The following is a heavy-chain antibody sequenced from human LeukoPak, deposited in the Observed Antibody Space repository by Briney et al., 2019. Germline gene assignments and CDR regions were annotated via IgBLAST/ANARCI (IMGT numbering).Heavy chain of an antibody. CDR3: ARVSRFGHYCSGGSCYYVDY. V-gene: IGHV4-31*03. J-gene: IGHJ4*03. Sequence: NPSQTLSLTCTVSGGSISSGGYYWSWIRQHPGKGLEWIGYIYYSGSTYYNPSLKSRVTISVDTSKNQFSLKLSAVTAADTAVYYCARVSRFGHYCSGGSCYYVDYWGRGTVVTVSS. CDR2: IYYSGST. D-gene: IGHD2-15*01. CDR1: GGSISSGGYY.